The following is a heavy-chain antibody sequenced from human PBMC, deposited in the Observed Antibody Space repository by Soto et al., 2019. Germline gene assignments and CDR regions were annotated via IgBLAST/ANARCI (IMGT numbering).Heavy chain of an antibody. V-gene: IGHV4-59*01. D-gene: IGHD3-22*01. CDR2: IYYSGST. Sequence: QVQLQESGPGLVKPSETLSLTCTVSGGSISSYYWSWIRQPPGXGLEWIGYIYYSGSTNYNPSLKSRVTISVDTSKNQFSLKLSSVTAADTAVYYCARAVYDSSGYRFDYWGQGTLVTVSS. CDR3: ARAVYDSSGYRFDY. J-gene: IGHJ4*02. CDR1: GGSISSYY.